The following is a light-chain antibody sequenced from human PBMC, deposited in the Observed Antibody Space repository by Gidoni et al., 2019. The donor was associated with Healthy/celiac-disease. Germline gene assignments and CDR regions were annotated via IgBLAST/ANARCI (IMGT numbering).Light chain of an antibody. J-gene: IGLJ2*01. CDR2: QDS. CDR1: KLGVKY. CDR3: QAWDSSTDVV. Sequence: YELPQPPSVSVSPGQTAIITCSGDKLGVKYACWYQQKPGQSPVLVIYQDSKRPSGIPERFSGSNSGNTATLTISGTQAMDEADYYCQAWDSSTDVVFGGGTKLTVL. V-gene: IGLV3-1*01.